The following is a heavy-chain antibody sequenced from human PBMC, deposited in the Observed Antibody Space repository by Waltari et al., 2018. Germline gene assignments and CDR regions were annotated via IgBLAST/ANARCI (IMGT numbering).Heavy chain of an antibody. CDR2: INHSGTT. Sequence: QVQLQQWGAGLLKPSETLSLTCAVYGGSFSGYYWSWIRQPPGKGLEWIGEINHSGTTNYHPSLKSRVTISVDTSKNQFSLKLSSVTAADTAVYYCAGRSPWAYYYYGMDVWGQGTTVTVSS. J-gene: IGHJ6*02. V-gene: IGHV4-34*01. CDR3: AGRSPWAYYYYGMDV. D-gene: IGHD3-16*01. CDR1: GGSFSGYY.